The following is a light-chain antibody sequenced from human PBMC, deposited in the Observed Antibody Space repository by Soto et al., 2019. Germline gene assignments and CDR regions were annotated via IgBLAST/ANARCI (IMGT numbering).Light chain of an antibody. J-gene: IGLJ1*01. V-gene: IGLV2-14*01. Sequence: QPALTQPASVSGSPGQSITISCTGTSSDVGGYNYVSWYQQHPGKAPKVMIYEVSNRPSGVSNRFSGSKSGNTASLTISGLQADDEGDYYCSSYTSSSSYVFGSGTKVTVL. CDR2: EVS. CDR1: SSDVGGYNY. CDR3: SSYTSSSSYV.